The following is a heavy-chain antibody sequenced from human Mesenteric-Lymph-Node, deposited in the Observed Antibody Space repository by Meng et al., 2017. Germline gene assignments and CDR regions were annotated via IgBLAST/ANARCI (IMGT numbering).Heavy chain of an antibody. D-gene: IGHD2-15*01. Sequence: GESLKISCAASGFTFSTYWMHWVRQAPGKGLVWVSRINTDGRTTFYADSVKGRFTISRDNAKNSLYLQMNSLRAEDTAVYYCARRVAYWGQGTLVTVSS. CDR1: GFTFSTYW. V-gene: IGHV3-74*01. CDR2: INTDGRTT. CDR3: ARRVAY. J-gene: IGHJ4*02.